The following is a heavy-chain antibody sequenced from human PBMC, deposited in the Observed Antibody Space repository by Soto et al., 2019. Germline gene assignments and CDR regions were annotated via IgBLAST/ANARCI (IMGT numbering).Heavy chain of an antibody. J-gene: IGHJ6*02. D-gene: IGHD3-22*01. V-gene: IGHV1-69*13. Sequence: SVKVSCKASGGTFSSYAISWVRQAPGQGLEWMGGIIPIFGTANYAQKFQGRVTITADESTSTAYMELSSLRSEDTAVYYCARHDYYDSSGSYYGMDVWGQGTAVTVSS. CDR3: ARHDYYDSSGSYYGMDV. CDR1: GGTFSSYA. CDR2: IIPIFGTA.